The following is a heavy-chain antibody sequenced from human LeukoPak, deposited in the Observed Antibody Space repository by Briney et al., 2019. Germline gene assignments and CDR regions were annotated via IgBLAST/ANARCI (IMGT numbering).Heavy chain of an antibody. D-gene: IGHD3-10*01. V-gene: IGHV4-59*01. CDR2: IYYSGST. CDR3: ARGGSGSEPIQDY. Sequence: SETLSLTCTVSGGSICSYYWSWIRQPPGKGLEWIGYIYYSGSTNYNPSLKSRVTISVDTSKNQFSLKLSSVTAADTAVYYCARGGSGSEPIQDYWGQGTLVTVSS. CDR1: GGSICSYY. J-gene: IGHJ4*02.